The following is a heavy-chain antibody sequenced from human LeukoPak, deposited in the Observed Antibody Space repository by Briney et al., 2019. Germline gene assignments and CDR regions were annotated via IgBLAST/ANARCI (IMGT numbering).Heavy chain of an antibody. CDR2: IYDSGST. CDR3: ARDSGTSGWFDP. D-gene: IGHD1-26*01. Sequence: SETLSLTCTVSGGSIRSYYWSWIRQPPGKGREWVGYIYDSGSTSYNPSRKSRVTISVDTSRNQFSLKVTSVTAADTAVYYCARDSGTSGWFDPWGQGTLVTVSS. J-gene: IGHJ5*02. CDR1: GGSIRSYY. V-gene: IGHV4-59*12.